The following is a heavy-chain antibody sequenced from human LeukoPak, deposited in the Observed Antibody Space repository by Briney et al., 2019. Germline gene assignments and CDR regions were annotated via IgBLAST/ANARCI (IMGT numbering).Heavy chain of an antibody. V-gene: IGHV5-10-1*01. Sequence: GESLKIPCKGSGYSFTSYWISWVRQMPGKGLEWMGRIDPSDSYTNYSPSFQGHVTISADRSISTAYLQWSSLKASDTAMYYCATPYSSSWYGSLNAFDLWGQGTMVTVSS. J-gene: IGHJ3*01. CDR3: ATPYSSSWYGSLNAFDL. CDR1: GYSFTSYW. CDR2: IDPSDSYT. D-gene: IGHD6-13*01.